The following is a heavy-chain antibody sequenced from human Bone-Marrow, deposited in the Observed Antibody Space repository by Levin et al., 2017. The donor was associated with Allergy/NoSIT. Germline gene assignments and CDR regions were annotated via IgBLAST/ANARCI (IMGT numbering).Heavy chain of an antibody. D-gene: IGHD3-10*01. CDR2: TSTSGSVR. CDR1: GFIFSDYF. J-gene: IGHJ3*02. V-gene: IGHV3-11*01. Sequence: GGSLRLSCGASGFIFSDYFMAWIRQAPGKGLEWVSYTSTSGSVRNYADSVKGRFSISRDNAKNSLWLQMTSLRADDTAVYYCARSTAGRAFDIWGQGTKVTVSS. CDR3: ARSTAGRAFDI.